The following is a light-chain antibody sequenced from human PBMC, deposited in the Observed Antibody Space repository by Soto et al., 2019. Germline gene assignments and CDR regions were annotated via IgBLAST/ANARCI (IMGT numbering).Light chain of an antibody. CDR1: QSISSY. V-gene: IGKV1-39*01. Sequence: DIQMTQSPSSLSASVGDRVTITCRASQSISSYLNWYQQKPGKAPKLLIYAASSLQSGVPSRFSGSGSGTYFTLTISILQPEDFATYYCQQSYSTPPTFGQGTKVEIK. CDR3: QQSYSTPPT. J-gene: IGKJ1*01. CDR2: AAS.